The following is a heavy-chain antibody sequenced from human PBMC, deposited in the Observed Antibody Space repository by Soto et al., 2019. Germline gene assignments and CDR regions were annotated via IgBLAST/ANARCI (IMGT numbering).Heavy chain of an antibody. D-gene: IGHD3-10*01. J-gene: IGHJ3*02. CDR1: GFTFDDYA. CDR2: ISWNSGSI. V-gene: IGHV3-9*01. Sequence: EVQLVEAGGGLVQPGRSLRLSCAASGFTFDDYAMHWFRRAPGNGLEWVSGISWNSGSIGYADPVKGRFTISRDNAKNCLYLQMNSLSAEDTALYYCAKDSGAGKVAFAIWGQGTMVTVS. CDR3: AKDSGAGKVAFAI.